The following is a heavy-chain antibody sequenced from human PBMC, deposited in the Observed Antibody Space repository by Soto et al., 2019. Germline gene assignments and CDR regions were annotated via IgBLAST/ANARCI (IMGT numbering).Heavy chain of an antibody. D-gene: IGHD5-18*01. Sequence: GGSLRLSCAASGFTFSSYAMHWVRQAPGKGLEWVAVISYDGSNKYYADSVKGRFTISRDNSKNTLYLQMNSLRAEDTAVYYCARDPLWGTAMVLWYFDLWGGGTRVTVSS. CDR3: ARDPLWGTAMVLWYFDL. CDR1: GFTFSSYA. V-gene: IGHV3-30-3*01. CDR2: ISYDGSNK. J-gene: IGHJ2*01.